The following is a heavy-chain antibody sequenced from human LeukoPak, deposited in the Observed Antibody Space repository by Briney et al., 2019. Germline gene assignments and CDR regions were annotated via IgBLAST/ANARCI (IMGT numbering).Heavy chain of an antibody. CDR1: GFTFSSYA. CDR2: ISGSGGST. J-gene: IGHJ4*02. D-gene: IGHD1-26*01. V-gene: IGHV3-23*01. CDR3: AKDMEWELLFPSFDY. Sequence: GGSLRLSCAASGFTFSSYAMSWVRQAPGKGLEWVSAISGSGGSTYYADSVKGRFTISRDNSKNTLYPQMNSLRAEDTAVYYCAKDMEWELLFPSFDYWGQGTLVTVSS.